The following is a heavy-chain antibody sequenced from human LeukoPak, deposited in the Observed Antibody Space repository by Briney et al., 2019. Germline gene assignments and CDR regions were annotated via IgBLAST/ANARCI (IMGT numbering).Heavy chain of an antibody. Sequence: SSETLCLTCSVSGYSISNFNYWGWIRQPPGKGLEWIGSLHHSENTYYNSSLESRVTISLDTSKNQFSLRLASVTAADTALYYCARDATGMGNYFDYWGQGTLVTVSP. J-gene: IGHJ4*02. CDR1: GYSISNFNY. V-gene: IGHV4-38-2*02. CDR3: ARDATGMGNYFDY. CDR2: LHHSENT. D-gene: IGHD3-10*01.